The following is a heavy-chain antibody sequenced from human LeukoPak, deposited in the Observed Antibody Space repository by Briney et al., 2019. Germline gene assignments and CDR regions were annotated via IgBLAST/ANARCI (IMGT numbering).Heavy chain of an antibody. CDR1: GGSFSGYY. CDR3: ARVYCSGGSCYSKYYYYYYYMDV. Sequence: PSETLSLTCAVYGGSFSGYYWSWIRQPPGKGLEWIGEINHSGSTNYNPSLKSRVTISVDTSKNQFSLKLSSVTAADTAVYYCARVYCSGGSCYSKYYYYYYYMDVWGKGTTVTISS. D-gene: IGHD2-15*01. CDR2: INHSGST. V-gene: IGHV4-34*01. J-gene: IGHJ6*03.